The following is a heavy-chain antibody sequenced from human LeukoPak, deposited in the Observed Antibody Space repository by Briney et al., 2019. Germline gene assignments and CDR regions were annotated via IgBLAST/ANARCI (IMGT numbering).Heavy chain of an antibody. Sequence: PGGSLRLSCAASGFTFSSYSMNWVRQAPGKGLEWVSSISSSSSYIYYADSVKGRFTIPRDNSKNTLYLHINSLRAEDTAVYYCVKDNPLDYWGQGTLVIVSS. J-gene: IGHJ4*02. CDR1: GFTFSSYS. D-gene: IGHD1-14*01. CDR2: ISSSSSYI. CDR3: VKDNPLDY. V-gene: IGHV3-21*01.